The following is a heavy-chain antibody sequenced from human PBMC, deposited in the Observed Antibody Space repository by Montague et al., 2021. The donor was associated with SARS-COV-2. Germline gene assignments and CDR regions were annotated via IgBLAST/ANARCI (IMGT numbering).Heavy chain of an antibody. CDR2: IYFSGST. Sequence: SETLSLTCTVSGGSISSYYWSWIRQPPGKGLEWIGYIYFSGSTDYNPALKSQVTTSVDTSKNQFSLRLSSLTAADTAVYYCARHGRFSVIVNTPRGAFDIWGPGTVVPVSS. CDR1: GGSISSYY. V-gene: IGHV4-59*08. D-gene: IGHD3-22*01. CDR3: ARHGRFSVIVNTPRGAFDI. J-gene: IGHJ3*02.